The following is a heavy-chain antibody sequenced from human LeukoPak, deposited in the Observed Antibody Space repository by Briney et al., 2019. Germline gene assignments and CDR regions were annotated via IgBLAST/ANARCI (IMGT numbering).Heavy chain of an antibody. V-gene: IGHV1-18*01. CDR3: ARDGDDYRRNDGFDI. D-gene: IGHD5-24*01. CDR1: GYTFTSYG. J-gene: IGHJ3*02. CDR2: ISAYNGNA. Sequence: ASVKVSYMASGYTFTSYGISWVRQAPGQGLEWMGWISAYNGNANYAQKPQGRVTMTTDTSTSTAYMELRSLRSDDTAVYYCARDGDDYRRNDGFDIWGQGTMVTVSS.